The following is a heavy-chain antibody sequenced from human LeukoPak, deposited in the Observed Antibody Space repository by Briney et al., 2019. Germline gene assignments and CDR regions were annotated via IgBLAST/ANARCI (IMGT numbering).Heavy chain of an antibody. J-gene: IGHJ4*02. V-gene: IGHV4-34*01. CDR3: ARGMITFGGVIAKDY. CDR2: INHSGST. Sequence: SETLSLTCAVYGGSFSGYYWSWIRQSPGKGLEWIGEINHSGSTNYNPSLKSRVTISVDTSKNQFSLKLGSVTAADTAVYYCARGMITFGGVIAKDYWGQGTLVTVSS. D-gene: IGHD3-16*02. CDR1: GGSFSGYY.